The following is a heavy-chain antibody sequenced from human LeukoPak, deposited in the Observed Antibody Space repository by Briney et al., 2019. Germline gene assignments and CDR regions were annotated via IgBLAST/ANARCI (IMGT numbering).Heavy chain of an antibody. CDR3: ARGGPRTDDYNFDY. Sequence: PSETLSLTCSVSGASIGSFYWSWIRQTPGKGLEWIGYVYDGGKTYYNPPLKGRVTISVDTSNNQFSLKLRSVTAADTAVYYCARGGPRTDDYNFDYWGQGTLVSVSS. V-gene: IGHV4-59*01. CDR2: VYDGGKT. J-gene: IGHJ4*02. D-gene: IGHD5-24*01. CDR1: GASIGSFY.